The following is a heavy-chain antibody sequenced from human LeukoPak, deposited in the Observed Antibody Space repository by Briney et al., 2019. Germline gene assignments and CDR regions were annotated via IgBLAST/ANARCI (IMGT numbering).Heavy chain of an antibody. D-gene: IGHD3-10*01. Sequence: GGSLRLSCAASGFTFSSYGMHWVRQAPGKGLEWVAFIRYDGSNKYYADSVKGRFTISRDNSKNTLYLQMNGLRAEDTAVYYCANFGSGNKEYYFDYWGQGTLVTVSS. CDR2: IRYDGSNK. CDR1: GFTFSSYG. V-gene: IGHV3-30*02. CDR3: ANFGSGNKEYYFDY. J-gene: IGHJ4*02.